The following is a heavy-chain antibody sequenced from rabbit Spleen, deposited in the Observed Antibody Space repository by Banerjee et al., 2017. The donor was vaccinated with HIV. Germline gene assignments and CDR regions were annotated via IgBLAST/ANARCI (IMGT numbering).Heavy chain of an antibody. J-gene: IGHJ3*01. CDR1: GFSFSSSYY. CDR3: ARSEANSNWASLL. CDR2: IYAGSSGST. Sequence: QQLEESGGGLVQPGASLTLTCTASGFSFSSSYYMCWVRQAPGKGLQWIACIYAGSSGSTYYASWAKGRVTISKTSSTTVDLKMTSLTAADTATYFCARSEANSNWASLLWGQGTLVTVS. D-gene: IGHD3-1*01. V-gene: IGHV1S40*01.